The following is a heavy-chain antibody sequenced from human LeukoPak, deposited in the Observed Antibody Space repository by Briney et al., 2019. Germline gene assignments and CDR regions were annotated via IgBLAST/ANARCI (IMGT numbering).Heavy chain of an antibody. J-gene: IGHJ4*02. CDR1: GGSFSGYY. Sequence: SETLSLTCAVYGGSFSGYYWSWIRQPPGKGLEWIGYIYYSGSTNYNPSLKSRVTISVDTSKNQFSLKLSSVTAADTAVYYCAREGDYYDSSGYYSRTFDYWGQGTLVTVSS. D-gene: IGHD3-22*01. CDR2: IYYSGST. CDR3: AREGDYYDSSGYYSRTFDY. V-gene: IGHV4-59*01.